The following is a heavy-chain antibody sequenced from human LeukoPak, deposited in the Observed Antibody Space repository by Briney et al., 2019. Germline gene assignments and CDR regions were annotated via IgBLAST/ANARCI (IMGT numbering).Heavy chain of an antibody. CDR1: EFTFSSYW. CDR3: ARVSSLAVAGFFDY. D-gene: IGHD6-19*01. J-gene: IGHJ4*02. Sequence: GGSLRLSCAASEFTFSSYWMNWVRQAPGKGLEWVANIKQDGSEKYYVDSVKGRFTISRDNAKNSLYLQMNSLRAEDTAVYYCARVSSLAVAGFFDYWGQGILVSVSS. CDR2: IKQDGSEK. V-gene: IGHV3-7*01.